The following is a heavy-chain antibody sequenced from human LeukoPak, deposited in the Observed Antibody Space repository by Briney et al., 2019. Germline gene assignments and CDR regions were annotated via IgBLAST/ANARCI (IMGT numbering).Heavy chain of an antibody. CDR1: GGSISSNTYY. CDR3: ARDYQGGHGDKTVDY. CDR2: IYYSGST. Sequence: TPSETLSLTCTVSGGSISSNTYYWGWLRQPPGQGLEWIGSIYYSGSTYYNPSLRSRVTISVDTSKNQFSLKLSSVTAADTAVYYCARDYQGGHGDKTVDYWGQGTLVSVSS. J-gene: IGHJ4*02. D-gene: IGHD2-2*01. V-gene: IGHV4-39*07.